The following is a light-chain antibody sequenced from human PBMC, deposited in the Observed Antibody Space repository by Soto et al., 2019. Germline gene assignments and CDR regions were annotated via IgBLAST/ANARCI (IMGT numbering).Light chain of an antibody. V-gene: IGKV3-15*01. CDR3: QHFTVWPRP. Sequence: SPAAVSLSQESLATLSCKAVTSVNTNLAWYQQRPGQAPRLLIYGASIRATGIPARFSGSGSGTEFTLTISSLKPEDFAVYYCQHFTVWPRPFGEGTKVDIK. CDR1: TSVNTN. J-gene: IGKJ1*01. CDR2: GAS.